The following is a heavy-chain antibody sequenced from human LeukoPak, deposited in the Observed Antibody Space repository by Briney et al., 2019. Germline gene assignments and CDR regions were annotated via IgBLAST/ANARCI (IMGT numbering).Heavy chain of an antibody. V-gene: IGHV3-9*01. J-gene: IGHJ6*02. Sequence: PGGSLRLSCAASGFTFDDYAMHWVRQAPGKGLEWVSGICWNSGSIGYADSVKGRFTISRDNAKNSLYLQMNSLRAEDTALYYCAKDASRYYDILTGPMDVWGQGTTVTVSS. CDR3: AKDASRYYDILTGPMDV. D-gene: IGHD3-9*01. CDR2: ICWNSGSI. CDR1: GFTFDDYA.